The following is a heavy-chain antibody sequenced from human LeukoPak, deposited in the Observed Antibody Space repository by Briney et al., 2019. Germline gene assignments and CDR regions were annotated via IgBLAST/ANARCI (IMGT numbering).Heavy chain of an antibody. CDR3: ARDRGFGQADV. CDR1: GFTFSGYW. J-gene: IGHJ6*04. CDR2: IKQDGGEK. V-gene: IGHV3-7*01. D-gene: IGHD3-10*01. Sequence: HPGGSLRLSCAASGFTFSGYWTSWLRQAPGKGLEGVANIKQDGGEKYYVDSVKGRFTISRDNAKNSLYLQMNSLRAEDTAVYYCARDRGFGQADVWGKGTTVTVSS.